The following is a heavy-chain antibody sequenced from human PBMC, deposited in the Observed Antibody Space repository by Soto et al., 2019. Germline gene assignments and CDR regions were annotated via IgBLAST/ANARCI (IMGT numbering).Heavy chain of an antibody. CDR2: IYYSGGT. V-gene: IGHV4-31*03. CDR3: ASIYDSSGYYYGNNWFDP. CDR1: GGSISSGDCY. Sequence: SETLSLTCTVSGGSISSGDCYWSWIRQHPGKGLEWIGYIYYSGGTYYNPSLKSRVTISVDTSKNQFSLELSSVTAADTAVYYCASIYDSSGYYYGNNWFDPWGQGTLVTVPS. D-gene: IGHD3-22*01. J-gene: IGHJ5*02.